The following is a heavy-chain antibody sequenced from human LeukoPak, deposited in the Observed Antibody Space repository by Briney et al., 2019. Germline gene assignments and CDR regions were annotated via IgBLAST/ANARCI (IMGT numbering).Heavy chain of an antibody. V-gene: IGHV3-23*01. CDR1: GFTFSTYA. D-gene: IGHD3-10*01. CDR3: VKDLTPMVRGADYGMDV. Sequence: PGGSLRLSCAASGFTFSTYAMNWVRQPPGKGLEWISIISGRDGTTYYADSVKGRFTISRDNSKNTLYLQMNSLRVEDTAVYYCVKDLTPMVRGADYGMDVWGQGTTVTVSS. CDR2: ISGRDGTT. J-gene: IGHJ6*02.